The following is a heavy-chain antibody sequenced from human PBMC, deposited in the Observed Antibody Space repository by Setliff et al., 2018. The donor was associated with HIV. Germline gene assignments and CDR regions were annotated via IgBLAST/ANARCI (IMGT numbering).Heavy chain of an antibody. V-gene: IGHV3-72*01. J-gene: IGHJ2*01. Sequence: PGGSLRLSCEAPGVTLTDHYIEWVRQAPGKGPGWIGRSGVEPNTYATEYATSVKGRFTISWDYSKNSLYLQNNSLKTEDAAVDYLSTFYGPGLWGRGTLVTVSS. CDR2: SGVEPNTYAT. CDR1: GVTLTDHY. CDR3: STFYGPGL. D-gene: IGHD4-17*01.